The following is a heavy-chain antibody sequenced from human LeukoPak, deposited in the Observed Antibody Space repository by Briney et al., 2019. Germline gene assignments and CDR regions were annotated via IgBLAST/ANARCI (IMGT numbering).Heavy chain of an antibody. J-gene: IGHJ3*01. D-gene: IGHD1-1*01. Sequence: AGGSLRLSCAASGFTFSSYAMHWVRQAPGKGLDSVAVISYDGTKKYYEDSVKGRFTISRDNSENKMYLQTNSMRTEDTAMYYCARERVTTALQTGIDFWGQGTVVNVSS. V-gene: IGHV3-30*04. CDR1: GFTFSSYA. CDR3: ARERVTTALQTGIDF. CDR2: ISYDGTKK.